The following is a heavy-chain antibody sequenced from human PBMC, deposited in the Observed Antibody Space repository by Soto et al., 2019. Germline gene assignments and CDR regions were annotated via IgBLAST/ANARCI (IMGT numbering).Heavy chain of an antibody. CDR1: GFTFSSYG. V-gene: IGHV3-33*01. D-gene: IGHD2-2*01. CDR3: ARDRSIVVVPAAMNSYYYYYMDV. CDR2: IWYDGSNK. J-gene: IGHJ6*03. Sequence: QVQLVESGGGVVQPGRSLRLSCAASGFTFSSYGMHWVRQAPGKGLEWVAVIWYDGSNKYYADSVKGRITISRDNSKNTLYLQMNSLRAEDTAVYYCARDRSIVVVPAAMNSYYYYYMDVWGKGTTVTVSS.